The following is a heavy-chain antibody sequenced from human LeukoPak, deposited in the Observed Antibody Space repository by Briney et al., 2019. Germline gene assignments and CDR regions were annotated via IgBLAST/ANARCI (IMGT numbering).Heavy chain of an antibody. V-gene: IGHV4-4*07. CDR2: IYTSGST. D-gene: IGHD5-18*01. J-gene: IGHJ4*02. CDR3: ARQTAMAKGYYFDY. CDR1: GGSISSYY. Sequence: PSETLSLTCTVSGGSISSYYWSWIRQPAGKGLEWIGRIYTSGSTNYNPSLKSRVTMSVDTSKNQFSLKLSSVTAADTAVYYCARQTAMAKGYYFDYWGQGTLVTVSS.